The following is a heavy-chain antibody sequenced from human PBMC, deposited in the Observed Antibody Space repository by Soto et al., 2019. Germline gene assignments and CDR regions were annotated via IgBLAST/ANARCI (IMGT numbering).Heavy chain of an antibody. CDR3: AKDLRDCSSTSCYYYYYYMDV. D-gene: IGHD2-2*01. J-gene: IGHJ6*03. Sequence: GGSLRLSCAASGFTFSSYAMSWVRQAPGKGLEWVSAISVSGGSTYYADSVKGRFTISRDNSKNTLYLQMNSLRAEDTAVYYCAKDLRDCSSTSCYYYYYYMDVWGKGTTVTVSS. CDR2: ISVSGGST. CDR1: GFTFSSYA. V-gene: IGHV3-23*01.